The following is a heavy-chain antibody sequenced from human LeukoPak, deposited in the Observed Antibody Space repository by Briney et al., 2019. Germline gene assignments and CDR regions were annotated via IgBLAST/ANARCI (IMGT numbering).Heavy chain of an antibody. D-gene: IGHD2-21*01. V-gene: IGHV3-48*02. CDR3: ASAGIDRGYYFDY. J-gene: IGHJ4*02. Sequence: PGGSLRLSCAASGFTFSSYSMNWVRQAPGKGLEWVSYISSSSSTIYYADSVKGRFTISRDSAKNSLYLQMNSLRDEDTAVYYCASAGIDRGYYFDYWGQGTLVTVSS. CDR1: GFTFSSYS. CDR2: ISSSSSTI.